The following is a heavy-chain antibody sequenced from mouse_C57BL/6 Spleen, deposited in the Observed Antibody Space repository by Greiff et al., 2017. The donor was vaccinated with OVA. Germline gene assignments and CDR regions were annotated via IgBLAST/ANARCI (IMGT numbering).Heavy chain of an antibody. Sequence: QVQLKESGAELVKPGASVKLSCKASGYTFTSYWMHWVKQRPGQGLEWIGYINPSSGYTKYNQKFKDKATLTADKSSSTAYMQLSSLTYEDSAVXYCAREDYFDYWGQGTTLTVSS. V-gene: IGHV1-7*01. CDR2: INPSSGYT. CDR3: AREDYFDY. CDR1: GYTFTSYW. J-gene: IGHJ2*01.